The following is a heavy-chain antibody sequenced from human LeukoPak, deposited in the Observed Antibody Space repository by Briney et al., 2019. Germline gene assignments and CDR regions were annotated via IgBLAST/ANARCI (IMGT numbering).Heavy chain of an antibody. J-gene: IGHJ6*03. CDR1: GYTFSSYY. V-gene: IGHV1-18*04. CDR3: ARVGYCSSTSCYAPPPVYYYYYYMDV. CDR2: ISAYNGNT. D-gene: IGHD2-2*01. Sequence: GASVKVSCKASGYTFSSYYLHWVRQAPGQGLEWMGWISAYNGNTNYAQKLQGRVTMTTDTSTSTAYMELRSLRSDDTAVYYCARVGYCSSTSCYAPPPVYYYYYYMDVWGKGTTVTVSS.